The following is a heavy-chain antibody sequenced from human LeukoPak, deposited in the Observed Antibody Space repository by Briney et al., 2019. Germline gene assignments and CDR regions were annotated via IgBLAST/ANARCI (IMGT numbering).Heavy chain of an antibody. CDR3: ARATTYYYDSNFDY. D-gene: IGHD3-22*01. J-gene: IGHJ4*02. CDR2: ISSSSSYI. Sequence: GGSLRLSCAASGFTFSSYSMNWVRQAPGKGLEWVSSISSSSSYIYYADSVKGRFTISRDNAKNSLYLQMSSLRAEDTAVYYCARATTYYYDSNFDYWGQGTLVTVSS. CDR1: GFTFSSYS. V-gene: IGHV3-21*01.